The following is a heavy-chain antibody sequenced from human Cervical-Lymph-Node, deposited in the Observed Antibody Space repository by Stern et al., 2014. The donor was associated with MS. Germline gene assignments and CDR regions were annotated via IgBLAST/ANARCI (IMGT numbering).Heavy chain of an antibody. CDR3: ARDHRYGSADLVFDY. CDR1: GYTFTGYY. CDR2: INPNSGGT. D-gene: IGHD3-10*01. V-gene: IGHV1-2*04. Sequence: VQLLESGAEVKKPGASVKVSCKASGYTFTGYYMHWVRQAPGQGLEWMGWINPNSGGTNYAQKFQGWVTMTRDTSISTAYMELSRLRSDDTAVYYCARDHRYGSADLVFDYWGQGTLVTVSS. J-gene: IGHJ4*02.